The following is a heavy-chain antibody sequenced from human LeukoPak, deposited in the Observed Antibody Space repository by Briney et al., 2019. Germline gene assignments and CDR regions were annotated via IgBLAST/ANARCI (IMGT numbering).Heavy chain of an antibody. Sequence: SETLSLTCTVSGGSISSYYWSWIRQPPGKGLEWIGYIYYSGSTNYNPSLKSRVTISVDTSKNQFPLKLSSVTAADTAVYYCARGPNYYDSRGFDPWGQGTLVTVSS. CDR1: GGSISSYY. D-gene: IGHD3-22*01. J-gene: IGHJ5*02. CDR3: ARGPNYYDSRGFDP. CDR2: IYYSGST. V-gene: IGHV4-59*01.